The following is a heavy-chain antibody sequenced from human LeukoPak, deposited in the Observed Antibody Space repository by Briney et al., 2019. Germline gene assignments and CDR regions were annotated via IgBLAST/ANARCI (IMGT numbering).Heavy chain of an antibody. CDR1: GVSISSYY. Sequence: SETLSLTCTVSGVSISSYYWSWIRQPPGKGLEWIGYIYYSGSTNYNPSLKSRVTISVDTSKNQFSLKLSSVTAADTAVYYCARGGPNRDGYNSPHFDYWGQGTLVTVSS. CDR2: IYYSGST. D-gene: IGHD5-24*01. CDR3: ARGGPNRDGYNSPHFDY. J-gene: IGHJ4*02. V-gene: IGHV4-59*01.